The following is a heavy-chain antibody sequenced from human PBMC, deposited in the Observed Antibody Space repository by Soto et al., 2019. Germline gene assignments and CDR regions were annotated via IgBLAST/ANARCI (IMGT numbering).Heavy chain of an antibody. J-gene: IGHJ4*02. CDR2: ISVGGSA. D-gene: IGHD2-2*02. CDR3: AKRAPDTYYFDS. V-gene: IGHV3-23*01. Sequence: EVQLLESGGGLIQPGGSLRLSCAVSGFTFSNYAMSWVRQAPGKGLEWVSTISVGGSAFYADSVKGRFTISRDNSKNTLFLQMNSLRAEDTALYHCAKRAPDTYYFDSWGQGTLVTVS. CDR1: GFTFSNYA.